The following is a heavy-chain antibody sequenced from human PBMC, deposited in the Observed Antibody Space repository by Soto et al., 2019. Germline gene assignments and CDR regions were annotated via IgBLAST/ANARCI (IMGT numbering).Heavy chain of an antibody. Sequence: PSETLSLTCTVSGGSISSSSSYWGWIRQPPGKGLEWVGSIYYSGSTNYKNSLKSRVTISEDTSKKQLSLKLSSVTAAETDVKYCARHGYCSGGSCYSGYYYYYYMDVWGKGTTVTVSS. D-gene: IGHD2-15*01. J-gene: IGHJ6*03. V-gene: IGHV4-39*01. CDR1: GGSISSSSSY. CDR2: IYYSGST. CDR3: ARHGYCSGGSCYSGYYYYYYMDV.